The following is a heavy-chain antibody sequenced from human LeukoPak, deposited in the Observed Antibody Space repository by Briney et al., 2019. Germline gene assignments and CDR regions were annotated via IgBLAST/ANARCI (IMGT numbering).Heavy chain of an antibody. Sequence: ASGKVSCKASGYTFTSYGISWVRQAPGQGLEWMGWISAYNGNTNYAQKLQGRVTMTTDTSTSTAYMELRSLRSDDTAVYYCARGYCSGGSCYGGHWFDPWGQGTLVTVSS. CDR2: ISAYNGNT. CDR1: GYTFTSYG. V-gene: IGHV1-18*01. D-gene: IGHD2-15*01. J-gene: IGHJ5*02. CDR3: ARGYCSGGSCYGGHWFDP.